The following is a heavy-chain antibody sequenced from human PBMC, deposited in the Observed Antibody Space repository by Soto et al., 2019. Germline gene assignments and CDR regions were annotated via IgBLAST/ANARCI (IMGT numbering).Heavy chain of an antibody. Sequence: SETLSLTCAVYGGSFSGYYWTWIRQPPGKGLEWIGYIYYSGSTNYNPSLKSRVTISVDTSKNQFSLKLSSVTAADTAVYYCARAGDSSGYYFDYWGQGTLVTVSS. CDR3: ARAGDSSGYYFDY. J-gene: IGHJ4*02. CDR1: GGSFSGYY. CDR2: IYYSGST. V-gene: IGHV4-59*01. D-gene: IGHD3-22*01.